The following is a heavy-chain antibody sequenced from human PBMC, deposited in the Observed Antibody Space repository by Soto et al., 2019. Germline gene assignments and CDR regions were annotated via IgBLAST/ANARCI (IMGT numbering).Heavy chain of an antibody. Sequence: EVQLVESGGGLVQPGGSLRLSCAASEFTSSGYWMTWVRQAPGKGLEWVANIKQDGSEKYYVDSVKGRFSISRDNAKNSLYLQMDSLRVEDTGVYYCARVANRYFDLWGRGTLVTVSS. CDR3: ARVANRYFDL. V-gene: IGHV3-7*01. CDR1: EFTSSGYW. CDR2: IKQDGSEK. J-gene: IGHJ2*01.